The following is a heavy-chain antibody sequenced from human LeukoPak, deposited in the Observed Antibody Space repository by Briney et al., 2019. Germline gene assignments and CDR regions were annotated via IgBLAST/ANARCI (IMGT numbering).Heavy chain of an antibody. V-gene: IGHV3-7*03. J-gene: IGHJ4*02. CDR1: GFTFSGFW. CDR2: INSDGSEG. CDR3: AARYNTLKYYFDY. Sequence: GGSLRLSCAVSGFTFSGFWMSWSRQAPGKGLEWVASINSDGSEGYYADVVKGRFTISRDNAKNSLYLQINSLRAEDTAVYYCAARYNTLKYYFDYWGQGTLVTVSS. D-gene: IGHD5-24*01.